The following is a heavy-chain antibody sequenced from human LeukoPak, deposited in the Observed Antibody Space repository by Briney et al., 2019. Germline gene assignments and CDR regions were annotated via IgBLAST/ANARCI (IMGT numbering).Heavy chain of an antibody. Sequence: GGSLRLSCAVSGFTFSNYWMSWVRQAPGKGLEWVANIKEDGSEKYYVDSVKGRFTISRDNAENSLYLQMNSLRVEDTAFYYCARDLAYSRLDYWGQGMLVAVSS. CDR2: IKEDGSEK. V-gene: IGHV3-7*01. CDR1: GFTFSNYW. D-gene: IGHD5-18*01. J-gene: IGHJ4*02. CDR3: ARDLAYSRLDY.